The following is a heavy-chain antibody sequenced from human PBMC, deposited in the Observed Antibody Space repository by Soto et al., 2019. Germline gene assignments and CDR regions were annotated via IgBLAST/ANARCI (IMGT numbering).Heavy chain of an antibody. V-gene: IGHV3-23*01. J-gene: IGHJ4*02. D-gene: IGHD6-19*01. Sequence: EVQLLESGGGLVQPGGSLRLSCTASGFTFSSYAMSWVRQAPGRGLEWVSVISGSGGSTYYADSVKGRFTISRDNSKNTLYLQMNSLRAEDTAVYYCARRSSGWYFDYWGQGTLVTVSS. CDR2: ISGSGGST. CDR3: ARRSSGWYFDY. CDR1: GFTFSSYA.